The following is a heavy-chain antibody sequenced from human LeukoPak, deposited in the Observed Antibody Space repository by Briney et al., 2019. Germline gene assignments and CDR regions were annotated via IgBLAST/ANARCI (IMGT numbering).Heavy chain of an antibody. D-gene: IGHD2-15*01. J-gene: IGHJ4*02. V-gene: IGHV3-11*04. CDR2: ISSSGTTI. Sequence: SLRLSCAASGFTVSGNYMSWVRQTPGKGLEWVSYISSSGTTINYADSVKGRFIISRENAKNSLYLQMNSLRAEDTAVYYCARSFDIWGQGTLVTVSS. CDR1: GFTVSGNY. CDR3: ARSFDI.